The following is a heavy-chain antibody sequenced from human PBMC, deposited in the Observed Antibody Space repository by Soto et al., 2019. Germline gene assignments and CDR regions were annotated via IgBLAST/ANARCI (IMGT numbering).Heavy chain of an antibody. CDR3: GAGQYFSDY. CDR2: ISYDGSDK. D-gene: IGHD6-13*01. J-gene: IGHJ4*02. CDR1: GFTFSSYG. V-gene: IGHV3-30*03. Sequence: QVQLVESGGGVVQPGRSLRLSCAASGFTFSSYGMHWVRQSPGKGLEGVALISYDGSDKYYADSVKGRFTISRDNSKNTLYLKMNSLRVEDTAVYYCGAGQYFSDYWGQGTLVTVSS.